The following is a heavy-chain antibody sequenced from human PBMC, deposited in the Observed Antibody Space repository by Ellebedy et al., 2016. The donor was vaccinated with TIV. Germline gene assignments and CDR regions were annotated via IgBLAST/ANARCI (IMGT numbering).Heavy chain of an antibody. D-gene: IGHD4-17*01. V-gene: IGHV3-7*01. CDR2: IYQDGGVR. CDR3: ARRGSYGDYAVQINSWFDT. Sequence: GESLKISCAASGFSFRSYWMSWVRQAPGKGLEWVANIYQDGGVRYYVDSVKGRFTISRDNADNSLFLQRNSLRAADTAVYYCARRGSYGDYAVQINSWFDTWGRGILVAVSS. J-gene: IGHJ5*02. CDR1: GFSFRSYW.